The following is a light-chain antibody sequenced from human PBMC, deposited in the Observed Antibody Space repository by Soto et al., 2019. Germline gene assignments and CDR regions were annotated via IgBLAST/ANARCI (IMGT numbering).Light chain of an antibody. CDR1: QSLLQSNGNHY. J-gene: IGKJ1*01. V-gene: IGKV2-28*01. CDR2: LGS. Sequence: DIVLTQSPLSLPVTPGEPASISCRSSQSLLQSNGNHYLDWYLQKPGQSPQVLIYLGSNRASGVPDRFSGSGSSTDFTLKISRVEDEDVGVYYCMQALHTPWTFGQGTKVEIK. CDR3: MQALHTPWT.